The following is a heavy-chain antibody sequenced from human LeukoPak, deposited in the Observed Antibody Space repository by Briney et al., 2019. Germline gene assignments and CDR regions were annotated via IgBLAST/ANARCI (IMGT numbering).Heavy chain of an antibody. CDR1: GFTFSSYA. J-gene: IGHJ5*02. D-gene: IGHD6-6*01. Sequence: SGVSLRLSCAASGFTFSSYAMHWVRQAPGKGLEWVAVISYDGSNKYYADSVKGRFTISRDNAKNSLYLQMNSLRGEDTAVYYCARGSSNIAGRNNWFDPWGQGTLVTVSS. CDR2: ISYDGSNK. CDR3: ARGSSNIAGRNNWFDP. V-gene: IGHV3-30*04.